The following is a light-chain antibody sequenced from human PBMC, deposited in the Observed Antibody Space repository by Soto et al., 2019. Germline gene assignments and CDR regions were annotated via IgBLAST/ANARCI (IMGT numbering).Light chain of an antibody. J-gene: IGLJ3*02. CDR3: CSYAGSSTWV. CDR1: SSDVGSYNL. V-gene: IGLV2-23*01. Sequence: QSALTQPASVSGSPGQSITISCTGTSSDVGSYNLVSWYQQHPGKAPKLMIYEGSKRPSGVSNRFSGSKSGNTASLTISGLQAEVEADDYCCSYAGSSTWVFGGGTQLTVL. CDR2: EGS.